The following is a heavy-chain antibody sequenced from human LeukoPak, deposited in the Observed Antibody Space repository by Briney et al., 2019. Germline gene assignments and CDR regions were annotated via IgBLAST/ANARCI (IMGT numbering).Heavy chain of an antibody. Sequence: PSETLSLTCTVSGGSISSYYWSWIRQPPGKGLEWIGYIYSGSTDYNPSLKSRVTISVDTSKNQFSLKLSSVTAADTAVYYCARLTGRRGGYFDYWGQGTLVTVSS. J-gene: IGHJ4*02. CDR2: IYSGST. D-gene: IGHD1-20*01. V-gene: IGHV4-59*08. CDR1: GGSISSYY. CDR3: ARLTGRRGGYFDY.